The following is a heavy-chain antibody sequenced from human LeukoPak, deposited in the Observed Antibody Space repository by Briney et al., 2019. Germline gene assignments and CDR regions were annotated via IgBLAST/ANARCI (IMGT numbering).Heavy chain of an antibody. CDR2: TYYRSKWYN. J-gene: IGHJ6*03. D-gene: IGHD3-10*01. CDR3: AREISALMVRGVIDYYYYMDV. Sequence: SQTLSLTCAISGDSVSSNSAAWNWIRQSPSRGLEWLGRTYYRSKWYNDYAVSVKSRITINPDTSKNQFSLQLNSVTPEDMAVYYCAREISALMVRGVIDYYYYMDVWGKGTTVTISS. CDR1: GDSVSSNSAA. V-gene: IGHV6-1*01.